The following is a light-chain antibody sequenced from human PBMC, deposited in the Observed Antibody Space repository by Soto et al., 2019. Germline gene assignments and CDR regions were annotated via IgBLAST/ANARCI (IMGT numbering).Light chain of an antibody. CDR1: SSDVGGYDY. J-gene: IGLJ2*01. V-gene: IGLV2-14*03. Sequence: QSALTQPASVSGSPGQSITISCIGTSSDVGGYDYVSWHQQHPGKAPKVIIYDVSNRPSGVSNRFSGSKSGNTASLTISGLQAEDEADYYCSSYTSTTTLGIFGGGTKVTVL. CDR2: DVS. CDR3: SSYTSTTTLGI.